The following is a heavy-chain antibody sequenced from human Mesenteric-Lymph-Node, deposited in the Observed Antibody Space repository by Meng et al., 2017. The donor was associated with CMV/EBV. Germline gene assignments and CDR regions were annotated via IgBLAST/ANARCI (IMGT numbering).Heavy chain of an antibody. J-gene: IGHJ4*02. CDR2: VHYSGST. V-gene: IGHV4-61*08. Sequence: SETLSLTCTVSGDSVSSADSYWSWIRQPPGKRLEWIGYVHYSGSTNWNPSLKSRVTISVDTSKNQFSLKLTSVTAADTAVYYCARDRSGSYSRWGQGTLVTVSS. D-gene: IGHD1-26*01. CDR1: GDSVSSADSY. CDR3: ARDRSGSYSR.